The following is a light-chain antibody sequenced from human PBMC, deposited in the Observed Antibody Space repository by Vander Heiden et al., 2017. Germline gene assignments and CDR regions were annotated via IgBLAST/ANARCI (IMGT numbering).Light chain of an antibody. CDR2: DVS. J-gene: IGLJ2*01. V-gene: IGLV2-14*01. Sequence: QSALTPPASVSGSPGQSITISCTGTSSDVGGYNYVSWYQQHPGKAPKLMIYDVSHRPSGVSNRFSGSRSGNTASLTISGLQADDEADYYCSSYTSSSVVFGGGTKLTVL. CDR3: SSYTSSSVV. CDR1: SSDVGGYNY.